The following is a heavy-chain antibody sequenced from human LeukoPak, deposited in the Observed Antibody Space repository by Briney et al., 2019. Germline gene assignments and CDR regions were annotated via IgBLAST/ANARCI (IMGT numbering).Heavy chain of an antibody. CDR2: INTNTGNP. CDR1: GYTFTSYA. Sequence: ASVKVSCKASGYTFTSYAMNWVRQAPGQGLEWMGWINTNTGNPTYAQGFTGRFVFSLDTSVSTAYLQISSLKAEDTAVYYCARIAAAGTRYYYYYYMDVWGKGTTVTVSS. CDR3: ARIAAAGTRYYYYYYMDV. D-gene: IGHD6-13*01. V-gene: IGHV7-4-1*02. J-gene: IGHJ6*03.